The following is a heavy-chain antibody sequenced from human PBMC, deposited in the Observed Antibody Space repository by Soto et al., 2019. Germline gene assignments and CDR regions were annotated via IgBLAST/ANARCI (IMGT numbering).Heavy chain of an antibody. J-gene: IGHJ4*02. CDR3: ARGDGDRSAGLDS. CDR1: GVSISDSYY. CDR2: IFHNGNT. V-gene: IGHV4-31*03. Sequence: QVQLQESGPGLVKPAQTLSLTCSVSGVSISDSYYWNWIRKPPGKGLEWIGYIFHNGNTYYNPSLRSRLSISVDTSKNQFSLRLFSVTGADTAVYYCARGDGDRSAGLDSWGQGTLVTVSS. D-gene: IGHD4-17*01.